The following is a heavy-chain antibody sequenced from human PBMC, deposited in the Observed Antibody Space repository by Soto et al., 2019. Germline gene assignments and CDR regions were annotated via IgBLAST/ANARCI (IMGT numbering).Heavy chain of an antibody. CDR1: GVSISSGNW. V-gene: IGHV4-4*02. D-gene: IGHD3-10*01. J-gene: IGHJ4*02. CDR2: IFHDGTA. CDR3: ARLVYDTRLNYIYFDF. Sequence: SETLSLTCAVSGVSISSGNWWTWVRQTPQRGLEYIGEIFHDGTANYYPSFERRVAISVDTSKNQFSLKLTSVTAADTAIYFCARLVYDTRLNYIYFDFWGQGALVTVSS.